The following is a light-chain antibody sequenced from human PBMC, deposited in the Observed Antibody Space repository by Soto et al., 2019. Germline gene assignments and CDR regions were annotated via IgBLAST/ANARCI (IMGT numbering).Light chain of an antibody. CDR1: TSDIGFYDY. V-gene: IGLV2-14*01. CDR2: GVT. Sequence: QSVLTQPASVSGSPGQSLTISCTGTTSDIGFYDYVSWYQQYPGKAPKLLIYGVTIRPSGISNRFSGSKSGSTASLTISGLRDEDEADYYCSSYTSTSTKVFGTGTKVTVL. CDR3: SSYTSTSTKV. J-gene: IGLJ1*01.